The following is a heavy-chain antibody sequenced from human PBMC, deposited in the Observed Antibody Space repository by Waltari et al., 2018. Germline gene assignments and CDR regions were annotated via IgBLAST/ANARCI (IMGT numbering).Heavy chain of an antibody. J-gene: IGHJ4*02. D-gene: IGHD2-21*01. V-gene: IGHV1-69*01. CDR2: TIRTFGTS. CDR3: ARDGERLWGGDGVYFDY. Sequence: QVQLVQSGAEVKKPGSSVKVSCKASGGTFSSYAISWVRQAPGQGLEWMAWTIRTFGTSNYEQMFQGRVTLTAEESTSTAYRELSSLRSEDTAVYYWARDGERLWGGDGVYFDYWGQGTLVTVSS. CDR1: GGTFSSYA.